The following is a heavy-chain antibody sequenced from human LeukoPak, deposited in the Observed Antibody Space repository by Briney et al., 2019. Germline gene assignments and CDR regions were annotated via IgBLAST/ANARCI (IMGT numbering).Heavy chain of an antibody. Sequence: ASVKVSCKASGYTFTYRYLHWVRQAPGQALEWMGWITPFNGNTNYAQKFQDRVTITRDRSMSTAYMELSSLRSEDTAMYYCARSGYYDSSGNDAFDIWGQGTMVTVSS. V-gene: IGHV1-45*02. CDR3: ARSGYYDSSGNDAFDI. CDR2: ITPFNGNT. J-gene: IGHJ3*02. CDR1: GYTFTYRY. D-gene: IGHD3-22*01.